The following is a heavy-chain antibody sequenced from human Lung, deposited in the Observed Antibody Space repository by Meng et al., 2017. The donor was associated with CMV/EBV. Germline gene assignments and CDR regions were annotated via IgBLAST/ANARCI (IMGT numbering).Heavy chain of an antibody. J-gene: IGHJ4*02. CDR1: GFTFSDYY. V-gene: IGHV3-11*01. D-gene: IGHD3-10*01. CDR2: ISSSGSTI. Sequence: GESXKISCAASGFTFSDYYMSWIRQAPGKGLEWVSYISSSGSTIYYADSVKGRFTISRDNAKNSLYLQMNSLRAEDTAVYYCARSGRYYYGSGTPYWVQGTXVTVSS. CDR3: ARSGRYYYGSGTPY.